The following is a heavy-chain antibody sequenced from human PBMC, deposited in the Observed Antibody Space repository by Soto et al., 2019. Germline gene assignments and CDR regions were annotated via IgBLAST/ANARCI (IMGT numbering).Heavy chain of an antibody. D-gene: IGHD3-10*01. V-gene: IGHV1-18*01. CDR1: GDTFANFG. CDR3: ARVVRGVVNWFDP. J-gene: IGHJ5*02. CDR2: IATYNNNK. Sequence: HLVQSGPEVKRPGASITVSCKTSGDTFANFGLSWVRLAPGQGLEWMGWIATYNNNKNYAQKFQGRLTPTTDTSTSTAYMELESLGYDDTAVYYCARVVRGVVNWFDPWGQGTLVTVSA.